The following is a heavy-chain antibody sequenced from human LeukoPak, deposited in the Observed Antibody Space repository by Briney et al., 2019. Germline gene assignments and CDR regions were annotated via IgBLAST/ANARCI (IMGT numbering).Heavy chain of an antibody. V-gene: IGHV1-2*06. CDR2: IDPNSGDT. CDR1: GYTFTDCY. J-gene: IGHJ3*02. CDR3: ARDRGWDAFDI. Sequence: ASVKVSCKASGYTFTDCYIHWVRQAPGQGLEWMGRIDPNSGDTNYAQKFQGRVTMTRDTSITTAYMELSRLTSDDAAVYYCARDRGWDAFDIWAKDNGHRLF. D-gene: IGHD6-19*01.